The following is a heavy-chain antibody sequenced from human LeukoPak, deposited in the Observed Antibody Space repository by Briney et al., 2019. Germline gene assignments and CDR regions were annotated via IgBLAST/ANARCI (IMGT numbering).Heavy chain of an antibody. V-gene: IGHV4-39*01. CDR1: GGSISSSNYY. CDR2: IYYSGST. D-gene: IGHD3-10*01. CDR3: ARHWWFGEPGAFDI. J-gene: IGHJ3*02. Sequence: PSETLSLTCTVSGGSISSSNYYWGWIRQPPGKGLEWIGSIYYSGSTYYNPSLKSRVTISVDTSKNQFSLKLSSVTAADTAVYYCARHWWFGEPGAFDIWGQGTMVTVSS.